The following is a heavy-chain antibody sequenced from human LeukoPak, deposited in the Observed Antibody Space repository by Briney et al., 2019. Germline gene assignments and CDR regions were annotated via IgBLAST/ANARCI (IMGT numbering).Heavy chain of an antibody. Sequence: GGSLRRSCAASGFTFSSYSMNWVPQGPGRGLEWVSYISGSSGSIYYADSVKGRFTISRDNAKNSLYLQMNSLRGEDTAIYYCATSRGALDFWGQGTLVTVSS. V-gene: IGHV3-48*01. J-gene: IGHJ4*02. CDR1: GFTFSSYS. CDR3: ATSRGALDF. D-gene: IGHD3-10*01. CDR2: ISGSSGSI.